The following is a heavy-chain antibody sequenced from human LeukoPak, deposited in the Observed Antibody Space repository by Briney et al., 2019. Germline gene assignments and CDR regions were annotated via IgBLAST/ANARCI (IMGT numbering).Heavy chain of an antibody. D-gene: IGHD1-26*01. V-gene: IGHV3-30*18. CDR2: ISYDGSNK. J-gene: IGHJ6*03. Sequence: QSGGSLRLSCGASGFIFSKYGMHWVRQAPGKGLECVAVISYDGSNKYSADSVKGRFTISRDNSKNTLYLQMNSLRAEDTAVYYCAKEGVGAPYYYYYMDVWGKGTTVTVSS. CDR1: GFIFSKYG. CDR3: AKEGVGAPYYYYYMDV.